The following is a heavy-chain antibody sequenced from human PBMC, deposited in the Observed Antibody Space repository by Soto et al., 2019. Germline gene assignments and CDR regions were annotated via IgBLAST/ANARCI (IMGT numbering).Heavy chain of an antibody. CDR2: IYDSGRT. CDR3: ARGGTRAYFHH. D-gene: IGHD1-1*01. CDR1: GGSISSGGYY. V-gene: IGHV4-31*03. Sequence: SETLSLTCTVSGGSISSGGYYWSWIRQHPGKGLEWIGSIYDSGRTYYNPSLKSRVTISVDPSKNQFSLKLASMTAADTAVYYCARGGTRAYFHHWGQGTLVTVSS. J-gene: IGHJ1*01.